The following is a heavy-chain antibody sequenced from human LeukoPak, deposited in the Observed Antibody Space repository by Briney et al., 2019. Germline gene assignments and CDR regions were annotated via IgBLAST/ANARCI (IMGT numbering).Heavy chain of an antibody. Sequence: SGTLSLTCAVSGASISSSNWWSWVRQPPGKGLEWIGEVSHSGSTNYNPSLKSRLTISVDTSKNQFSLKLSSVTAADTAVYYCARHRSGWLQSSFDYWGQGTLVTVSS. V-gene: IGHV4-4*02. CDR2: VSHSGST. CDR1: GASISSSNW. D-gene: IGHD5-24*01. J-gene: IGHJ4*02. CDR3: ARHRSGWLQSSFDY.